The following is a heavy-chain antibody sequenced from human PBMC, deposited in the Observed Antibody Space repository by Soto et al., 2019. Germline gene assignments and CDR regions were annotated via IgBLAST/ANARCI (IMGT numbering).Heavy chain of an antibody. CDR3: ARGSYLKYGLDV. Sequence: EVQLVESGGGLVQPGGSLRLSCAASEFTFNNYWMHWVRQVPGKGLEWVSRINTDGSTTNYADSVMGRFTISRDNADNTVDLQMNSLRAEDTAVYYCARGSYLKYGLDVWGQGATVTVSS. CDR1: EFTFNNYW. CDR2: INTDGSTT. V-gene: IGHV3-74*01. J-gene: IGHJ6*02. D-gene: IGHD3-16*02.